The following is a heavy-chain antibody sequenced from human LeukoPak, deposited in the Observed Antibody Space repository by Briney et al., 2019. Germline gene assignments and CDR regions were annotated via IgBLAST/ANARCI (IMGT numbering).Heavy chain of an antibody. CDR2: TRNKANSYIT. Sequence: GGSLRLSCAASGFTFSDHFLDWVRQAPGKGLEWVGRTRNKANSYITEYAASVKGRLTISRDDSKNSLYLQMSSLKTDDTAMYYCASIRGTFGYWGQGTLVTVSS. CDR1: GFTFSDHF. CDR3: ASIRGTFGY. V-gene: IGHV3-72*01. J-gene: IGHJ4*02. D-gene: IGHD1-26*01.